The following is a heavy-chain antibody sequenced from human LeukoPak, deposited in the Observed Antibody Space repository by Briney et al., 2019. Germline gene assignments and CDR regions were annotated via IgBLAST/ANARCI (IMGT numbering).Heavy chain of an antibody. J-gene: IGHJ6*02. Sequence: RGESLKISCKGSGYSFTTFWIGWVRQMPGKGLEWMGIIYLGDSDTRYGPSFQGQVTISADKSISTAYLQWSSPKASDTAMYYCATEASILNAMDVWGQGTTVTVSS. CDR1: GYSFTTFW. V-gene: IGHV5-51*01. CDR3: ATEASILNAMDV. CDR2: IYLGDSDT. D-gene: IGHD3-9*01.